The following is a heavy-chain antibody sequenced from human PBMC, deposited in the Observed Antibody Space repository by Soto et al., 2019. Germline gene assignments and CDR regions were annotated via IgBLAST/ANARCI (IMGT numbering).Heavy chain of an antibody. CDR2: IYYDGGT. CDR1: GASIKSGNNF. D-gene: IGHD4-17*01. Sequence: SETLSLTCSVSGASIKSGNNFWSWIRQRPGKGLEWIGYIYYDGGTYYNPSLKSRVTLSVDTFRNQFSLKVTSVTAADTAIYFCARNDYRDYVERFDYWGQGTMVTVFS. V-gene: IGHV4-30-4*01. J-gene: IGHJ4*02. CDR3: ARNDYRDYVERFDY.